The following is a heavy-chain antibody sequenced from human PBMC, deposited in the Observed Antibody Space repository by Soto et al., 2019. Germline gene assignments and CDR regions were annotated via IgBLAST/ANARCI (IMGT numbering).Heavy chain of an antibody. Sequence: ASVKVSCKTSGYIFTSYTIHWVRQAPGQGLEWMGWVTAADGKTKYSQKFHDRVAITWDTSASTAYMELSSLISEDTAMYYCARDGLVPFDIWGQGTMVTVSS. J-gene: IGHJ3*02. D-gene: IGHD6-6*01. CDR1: GYIFTSYT. V-gene: IGHV1-3*01. CDR3: ARDGLVPFDI. CDR2: VTAADGKT.